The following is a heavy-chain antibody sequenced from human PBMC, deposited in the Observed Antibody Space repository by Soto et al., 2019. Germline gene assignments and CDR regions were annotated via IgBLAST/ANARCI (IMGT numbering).Heavy chain of an antibody. Sequence: QVQLVQSGAEEKKPGASVKVSCKASGYTFTSYAMHWVRQAPGQRLEWMGWINAGNGNTKYSQKFQGRATITRATSASPAYMELSSLRSEDTAVYYCATSPGIAVADYWGQGTLVTVSS. D-gene: IGHD6-19*01. V-gene: IGHV1-3*05. CDR3: ATSPGIAVADY. J-gene: IGHJ4*02. CDR2: INAGNGNT. CDR1: GYTFTSYA.